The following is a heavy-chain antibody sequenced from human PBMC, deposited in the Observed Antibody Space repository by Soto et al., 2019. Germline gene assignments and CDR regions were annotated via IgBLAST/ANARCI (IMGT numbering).Heavy chain of an antibody. CDR3: ARHVGWLQWGRADAFDI. Sequence: QVQLVESGGGLVKPEGSLRLSCAASGFTFSDYYMSWIRQAPGKGLEWLSYINSGAENIFYADSVKGRFTISRDNTKNSLFLQMNSLRADDTAIYYCARHVGWLQWGRADAFDICGQGTTVIVSS. J-gene: IGHJ3*02. CDR1: GFTFSDYY. V-gene: IGHV3-11*01. CDR2: INSGAENI. D-gene: IGHD3-16*01.